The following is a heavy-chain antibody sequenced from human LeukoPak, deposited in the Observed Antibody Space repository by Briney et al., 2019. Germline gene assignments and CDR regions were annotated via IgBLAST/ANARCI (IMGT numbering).Heavy chain of an antibody. CDR2: IHPHGIF. D-gene: IGHD5-24*01. J-gene: IGHJ4*02. V-gene: IGHV4-34*01. Sequence: SETPSLTCDVSGGSCDDYYCSWIRQPPGKGLEWIGEIHPHGIFYYNSSLMSRVTISIDTSKSQFSLRLTSATAAATAIYYCSRGRDRSKAGDHWGQGSLVTVSS. CDR3: SRGRDRSKAGDH. CDR1: GGSCDDYY.